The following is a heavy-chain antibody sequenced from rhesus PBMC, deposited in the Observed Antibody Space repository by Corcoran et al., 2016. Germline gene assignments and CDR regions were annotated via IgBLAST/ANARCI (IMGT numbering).Heavy chain of an antibody. CDR3: AKAEDDYGYYYTADYFDY. D-gene: IGHD3-9*01. CDR1: GFTFISYA. CDR2: INSGGGST. J-gene: IGHJ4*01. Sequence: EVQLVETGGGLVQPGGSLKLSCAASGFTFISYAMSWVRQPPGKGLEWVSAINSGGGSTYYAESVKGRFPISRDNSKNTLSLQMNSLRAEDTAVYYCAKAEDDYGYYYTADYFDYWGQGVLVTVSS. V-gene: IGHV3S5*01.